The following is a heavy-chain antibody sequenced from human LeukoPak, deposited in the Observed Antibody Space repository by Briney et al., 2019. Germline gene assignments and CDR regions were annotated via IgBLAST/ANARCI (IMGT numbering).Heavy chain of an antibody. D-gene: IGHD3-22*01. J-gene: IGHJ3*02. V-gene: IGHV4-34*01. Sequence: SETLSLTCAVHGWSLSGYYWNWIRQPPGKGLEWIGEINHSGSTNYIPSLKSRVTISVDTSKNQFSLKLSSVTAADTAVYYCARTRTYYYSSKGAFDIWGQGTTVTVSS. CDR2: INHSGST. CDR1: GWSLSGYY. CDR3: ARTRTYYYSSKGAFDI.